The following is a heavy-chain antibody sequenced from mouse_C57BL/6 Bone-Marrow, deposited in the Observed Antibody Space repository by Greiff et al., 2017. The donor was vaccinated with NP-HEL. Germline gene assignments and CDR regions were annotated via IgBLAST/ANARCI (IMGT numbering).Heavy chain of an antibody. D-gene: IGHD2-2*01. V-gene: IGHV2-5*01. CDR3: AKNRGYDDYAMDY. CDR1: GFSLTSYG. CDR2: IWRGGST. Sequence: VQLMESGPGLVQPSQSLSITCTVSGFSLTSYGVHWVRQSPGKGLEWLGVIWRGGSTDYNAAFMSRLSITKDNSKSQVFFKMNSLQADDTAIYYCAKNRGYDDYAMDYWGQGTSVTVSS. J-gene: IGHJ4*01.